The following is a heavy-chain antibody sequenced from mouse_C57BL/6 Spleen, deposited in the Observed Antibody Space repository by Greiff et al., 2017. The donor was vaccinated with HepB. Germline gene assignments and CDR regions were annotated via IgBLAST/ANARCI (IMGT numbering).Heavy chain of an antibody. J-gene: IGHJ4*01. CDR2: IYPGDGDT. D-gene: IGHD1-1*01. CDR1: GYAFSSYW. CDR3: ARDYYGSSLYYYAMDY. V-gene: IGHV1-80*01. Sequence: VKLVESGAELVKPGASVKISCKASGYAFSSYWMNWVKQRPGKGLEWIGQIYPGDGDTNYNGKFKGKATLTADKSSSTAYMQLSSLTSEDSAVYFCARDYYGSSLYYYAMDYWGQGTSVTVSS.